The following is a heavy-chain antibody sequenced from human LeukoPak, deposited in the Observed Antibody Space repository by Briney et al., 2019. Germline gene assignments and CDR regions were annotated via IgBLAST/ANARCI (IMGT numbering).Heavy chain of an antibody. J-gene: IGHJ4*02. CDR2: ISGSGGTT. CDR3: AKDLPDYGDYIEGY. D-gene: IGHD4-17*01. Sequence: SGGPLRLSCTASGFTFSSFAMSWVRQAPGKGLEWVSTISGSGGTTNYADSVKGRFTFSRDNSKNTLYLQMNSLRAEDTAVYYCAKDLPDYGDYIEGYWGQGTLVTVSS. CDR1: GFTFSSFA. V-gene: IGHV3-23*01.